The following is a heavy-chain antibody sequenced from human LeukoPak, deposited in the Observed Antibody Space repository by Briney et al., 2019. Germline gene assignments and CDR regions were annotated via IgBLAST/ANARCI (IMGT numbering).Heavy chain of an antibody. CDR2: TYYRSKWSN. V-gene: IGHV6-1*01. CDR1: GDSVSSNSAV. CDR3: ARGAQAFDY. J-gene: IGHJ4*02. Sequence: SQTLSLTCAISGDSVSSNSAVWNWIRQSPSRGLEWLGRTYYRSKWSNNYAVSVKSRIIINPDTSENQFSLQLNSMTPEDTAVYYCARGAQAFDYWGQGTLVTASS.